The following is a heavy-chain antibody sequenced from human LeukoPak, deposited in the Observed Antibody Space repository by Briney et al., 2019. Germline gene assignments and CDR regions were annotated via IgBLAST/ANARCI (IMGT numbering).Heavy chain of an antibody. CDR2: ISYDGSNK. J-gene: IGHJ4*02. Sequence: GRSLRLSCAASGFTSSSYGMHWVRQAPGKGLEWVAVISYDGSNKYYADSVKGRFTISRDNSKNTLYLQMNSLRAEDTAVYYCAEWGSARDYWGQGTLVTVSS. D-gene: IGHD1-26*01. CDR1: GFTSSSYG. CDR3: AEWGSARDY. V-gene: IGHV3-30*03.